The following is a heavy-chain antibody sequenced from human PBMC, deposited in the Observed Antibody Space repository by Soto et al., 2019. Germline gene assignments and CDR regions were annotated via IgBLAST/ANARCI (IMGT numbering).Heavy chain of an antibody. D-gene: IGHD4-17*01. J-gene: IGHJ6*04. Sequence: ASVKVSCKASGYTFTSYDINWVRQATGQGLEWMGWMNPNSGNTGYAQKFQGRVTMTRNTSISTAYMELSRLRSKDTAVYYCVRGLDGDYRRTPDVWGKGTTVTVSS. CDR2: MNPNSGNT. V-gene: IGHV1-8*01. CDR1: GYTFTSYD. CDR3: VRGLDGDYRRTPDV.